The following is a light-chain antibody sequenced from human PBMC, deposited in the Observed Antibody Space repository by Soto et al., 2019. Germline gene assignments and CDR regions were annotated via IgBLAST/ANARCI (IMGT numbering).Light chain of an antibody. CDR3: QQYGSSGT. J-gene: IGKJ1*01. Sequence: EIVLTHSPGTLSLSPCERATLSCRASQSVDFNYFAWYQQKPGQAPRLLIHGISRRATGIPDGFGGSGSGTDFTLTISRLEPEDCAVYYCQQYGSSGTFGQGTKVDI. CDR2: GIS. V-gene: IGKV3-20*01. CDR1: QSVDFNY.